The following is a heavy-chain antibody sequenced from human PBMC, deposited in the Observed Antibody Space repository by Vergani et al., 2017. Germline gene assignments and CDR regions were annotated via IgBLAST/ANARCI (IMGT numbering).Heavy chain of an antibody. CDR1: GFTFSSYS. Sequence: EVQLVESGGGLVQPGGSPRLSCAASGFTFSSYSMNWVRQAPGKGLEWVSYISSSSSTIYYADSVKGRFTISRDNAKNSLYLQMNSLRAEDTAVYYCARDHLLWFGESLYYYYGMDVWGQGTTVTVSS. CDR2: ISSSSSTI. CDR3: ARDHLLWFGESLYYYYGMDV. D-gene: IGHD3-10*01. V-gene: IGHV3-48*04. J-gene: IGHJ6*02.